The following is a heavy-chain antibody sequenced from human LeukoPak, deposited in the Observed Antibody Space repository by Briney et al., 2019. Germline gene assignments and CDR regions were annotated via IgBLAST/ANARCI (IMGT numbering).Heavy chain of an antibody. CDR3: TTDKVWYSGSHSPWGY. J-gene: IGHJ4*02. V-gene: IGHV3-15*01. CDR2: IKSKSDGGTT. Sequence: GGSLRLSCAASGFTFSNAWMSWVRQAPGKGLEWVGRIKSKSDGGTTDYAAPVKGRFTISRDDSKTTLYLQMNSLKTEDTAVYYCTTDKVWYSGSHSPWGYWGQGTLVTVSS. CDR1: GFTFSNAW. D-gene: IGHD1-26*01.